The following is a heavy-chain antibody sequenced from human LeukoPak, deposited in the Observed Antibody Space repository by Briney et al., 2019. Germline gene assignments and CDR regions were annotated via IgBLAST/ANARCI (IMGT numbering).Heavy chain of an antibody. CDR3: ARGTHYYDSSGPLH. J-gene: IGHJ4*02. CDR2: ISYDGSNK. CDR1: GFTFSSYA. V-gene: IGHV3-30*04. Sequence: GRSLRLSCAASGFTFSSYAMHWVRQAPGKGLEWVAVISYDGSNKYYADSVKGRFTISRDNSKNTLYLQMNSLRAEDTAVYYCARGTHYYDSSGPLHWGQGTLVTVSS. D-gene: IGHD3-22*01.